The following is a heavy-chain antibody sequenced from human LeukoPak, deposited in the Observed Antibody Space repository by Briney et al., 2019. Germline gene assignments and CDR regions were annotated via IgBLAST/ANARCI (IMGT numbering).Heavy chain of an antibody. J-gene: IGHJ3*02. D-gene: IGHD6-19*01. Sequence: GGSLRLSCTASGFNFRTCGMHWVRQAPGKGLEWVAVIRSDGSNKYYADSVKGRFTMSKDNSKNTLDLQMNSLRAEDTAVYYCARDGPITVAGGAFDIWGQGTMVTVSS. CDR1: GFNFRTCG. CDR3: ARDGPITVAGGAFDI. V-gene: IGHV3-33*01. CDR2: IRSDGSNK.